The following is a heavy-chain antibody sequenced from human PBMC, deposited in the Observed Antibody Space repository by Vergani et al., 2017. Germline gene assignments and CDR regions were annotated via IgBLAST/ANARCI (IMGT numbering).Heavy chain of an antibody. V-gene: IGHV1-18*01. CDR2: ISAYNGNT. CDR1: GYTFTSYG. Sequence: QVQLVQSGAEVKKPGASVKVSCKASGYTFTSYGISWVRQAPGQGLEWMGWISAYNGNTNYAQKLQGRVTMTTDTSTSTAYVALRSLRSADTAVYYCAGDRADGDYGFRVWFDYWGQGSRVTVAS. D-gene: IGHD4/OR15-4a*01. CDR3: AGDRADGDYGFRVWFDY. J-gene: IGHJ4*02.